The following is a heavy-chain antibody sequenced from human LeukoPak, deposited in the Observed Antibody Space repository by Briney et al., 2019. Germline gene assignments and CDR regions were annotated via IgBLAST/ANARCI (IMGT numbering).Heavy chain of an antibody. Sequence: SETLSLTCAVYGGSFSGYYWSWIRQPPGKGLEWIGEINHSGSTNYNPSLKSRVTISVDTSKNQFSLKLSSVTAADTAVYYCARIRNSGYVLDYWGQGTLVTVSS. CDR2: INHSGST. D-gene: IGHD5-12*01. CDR3: ARIRNSGYVLDY. V-gene: IGHV4-34*01. CDR1: GGSFSGYY. J-gene: IGHJ4*02.